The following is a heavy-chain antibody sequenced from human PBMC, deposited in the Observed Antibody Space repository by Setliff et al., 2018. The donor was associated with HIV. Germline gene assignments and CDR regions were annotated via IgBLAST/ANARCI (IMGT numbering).Heavy chain of an antibody. CDR3: ASLDGSESPYIYYYYMDV. CDR1: GRSISSSTYY. Sequence: SETLSLTCTVSGRSISSSTYYWGWLRQPPGKGLEWIGSIYYTGNPQYNPSLKSRVTISVDTSKNQFSLQLRSVTAADTAVYYCASLDGSESPYIYYYYMDVWGKGTAVTVSS. D-gene: IGHD3-10*01. CDR2: IYYTGNP. J-gene: IGHJ6*03. V-gene: IGHV4-39*01.